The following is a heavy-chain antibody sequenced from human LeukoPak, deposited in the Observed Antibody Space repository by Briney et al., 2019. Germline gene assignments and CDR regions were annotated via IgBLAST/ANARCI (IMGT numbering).Heavy chain of an antibody. CDR1: GFTFSSYG. J-gene: IGHJ5*02. Sequence: SGGSLRLSCAASGFTFSSYGMHWVRQAPGKGLEWVAFIRYDGSNKYYADSVKGRFTISRDNSKNTLYLQMNSLRAEDTAVYYCEKDSITGVSHPGWFDPWGQGTLVTVSS. CDR2: IRYDGSNK. CDR3: EKDSITGVSHPGWFDP. D-gene: IGHD6-13*01. V-gene: IGHV3-30*02.